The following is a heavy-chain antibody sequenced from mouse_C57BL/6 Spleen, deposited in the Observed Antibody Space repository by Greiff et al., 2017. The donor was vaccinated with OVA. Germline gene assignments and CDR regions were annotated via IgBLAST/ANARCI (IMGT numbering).Heavy chain of an antibody. D-gene: IGHD3-2*02. CDR3: AREGDSSGYYYAMDY. V-gene: IGHV3-6*01. CDR1: GYSITSGYY. J-gene: IGHJ4*01. CDR2: ISYDGSN. Sequence: EVQLQQSGPGLVKPSQSLSLTCSVTGYSITSGYYWNWIRQFPGNKLEWMGYISYDGSNNYNQSLKNRISITHDTSKNQFFLKLNSVTTEDTATYYCAREGDSSGYYYAMDYWGQGTSVTVSS.